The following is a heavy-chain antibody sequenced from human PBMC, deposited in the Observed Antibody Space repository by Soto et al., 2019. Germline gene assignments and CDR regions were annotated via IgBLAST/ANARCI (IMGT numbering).Heavy chain of an antibody. D-gene: IGHD1-26*01. CDR1: GYSFTSYC. CDR2: IYPGDSDT. J-gene: IGHJ1*01. V-gene: IGHV5-51*01. Sequence: GESLKISCNGSGYSFTSYCIGLVLQMPGKGLEWMGIIYPGDSDTRYSPSFQGQVTISADKSISTAYLQWSSLKASDTAMYYCARLGSYSPRGYFQHWGQGTLVTVSS. CDR3: ARLGSYSPRGYFQH.